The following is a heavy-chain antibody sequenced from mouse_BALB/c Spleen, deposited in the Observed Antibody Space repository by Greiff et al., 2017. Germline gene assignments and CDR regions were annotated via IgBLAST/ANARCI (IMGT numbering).Heavy chain of an antibody. CDR2: IRNKANGYTT. CDR1: GFTFTDYY. CDR3: ARDGAGIDY. Sequence: EVKLMESGGGLVQPGGSLRLSCATSGFTFTDYYMSWVRQPPGKALEWLGFIRNKANGYTTEYSASVKGRFTISRDNSQSILYLQMNTLRAEDSATYYCARDGAGIDYWGQGTTLTVSS. J-gene: IGHJ2*01. D-gene: IGHD3-3*01. V-gene: IGHV7-3*02.